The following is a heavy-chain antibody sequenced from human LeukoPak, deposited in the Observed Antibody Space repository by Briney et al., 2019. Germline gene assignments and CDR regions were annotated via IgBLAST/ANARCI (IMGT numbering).Heavy chain of an antibody. CDR2: ISSSSSYI. CDR1: GFTFSSYS. D-gene: IGHD3-10*01. J-gene: IGHJ4*02. Sequence: GGSLRLSCAASGFTFSSYSMNWVRQAPGKGLEWVSSISSSSSYIYYADSVKGRFTISRDNAKNSLYLQMSSLRAEDTAVYYCARDQNQLWFGELLFDYWGQGTLVTVSS. V-gene: IGHV3-21*01. CDR3: ARDQNQLWFGELLFDY.